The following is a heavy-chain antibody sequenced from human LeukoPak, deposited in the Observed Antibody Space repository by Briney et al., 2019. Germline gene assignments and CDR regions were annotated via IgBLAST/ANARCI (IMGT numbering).Heavy chain of an antibody. CDR3: AREEWELLGAFDI. CDR1: GFTVSSNY. CDR2: IYSGGST. D-gene: IGHD1-26*01. Sequence: GSLRLSCAASGFTVSSNYMSWVRQAPGKGLEWVSVIYSGGSTYYADSVKGRFTISRHNSKNTLYLQMNSLRAEDTAVYYCAREEWELLGAFDIWGQGTMVTVSS. J-gene: IGHJ3*02. V-gene: IGHV3-53*04.